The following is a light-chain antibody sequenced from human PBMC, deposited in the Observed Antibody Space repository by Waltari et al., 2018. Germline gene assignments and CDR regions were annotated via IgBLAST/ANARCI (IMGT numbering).Light chain of an antibody. Sequence: LTQPPSASGAPGQSVTISCSGSSSNIGSNYVYWYQQLPGTAPKLLIYYSNQRPSGVPDRFSGSKSGTSASLAITGLRSEDEADYYCAAWDNSLSSPVFGGGTRLTVL. V-gene: IGLV1-47*02. CDR1: SSNIGSNY. CDR2: YSN. J-gene: IGLJ2*01. CDR3: AAWDNSLSSPV.